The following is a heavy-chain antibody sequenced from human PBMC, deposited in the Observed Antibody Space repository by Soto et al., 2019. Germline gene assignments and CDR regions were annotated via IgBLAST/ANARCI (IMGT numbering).Heavy chain of an antibody. CDR2: IYYSGST. Sequence: QVQLQESGPGLVKPSQTLSLTCTVSGGSISSVGYDWSWIRQHPGKALEWIGYIYYSGSTYYNPSLESRVNISVDTSKNQCSLKLSSVTAADTAVYYCARGHMVRGSNCFDPWGQGTLVTVSS. CDR3: ARGHMVRGSNCFDP. J-gene: IGHJ5*02. CDR1: GGSISSVGYD. D-gene: IGHD3-10*01. V-gene: IGHV4-31*03.